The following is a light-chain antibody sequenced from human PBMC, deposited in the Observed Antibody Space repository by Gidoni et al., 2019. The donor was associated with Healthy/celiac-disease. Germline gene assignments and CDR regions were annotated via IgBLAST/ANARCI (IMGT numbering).Light chain of an antibody. J-gene: IGKJ3*01. CDR3: QHSSNWPLT. Sequence: EIVLTQSPPTLSLSPGERATLSCRASQSVSTFLGWYQQKPGQAPRLLIYDASKRATGIPARFSGSGSGTDFTLTISSLDPEDFAVYYCQHSSNWPLTFGPGTKVEIK. CDR2: DAS. V-gene: IGKV3-11*01. CDR1: QSVSTF.